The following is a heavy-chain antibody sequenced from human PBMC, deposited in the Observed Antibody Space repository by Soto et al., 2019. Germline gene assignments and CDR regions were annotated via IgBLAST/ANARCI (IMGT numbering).Heavy chain of an antibody. CDR2: IYYSGST. J-gene: IGHJ4*02. CDR1: GGSISSYY. CDR3: AIHLKYDFWSGYPPVFDY. Sequence: SETLSLTCTVSGGSISSYYWSWIRQPLGKGLEWIGYIYYSGSTNYNPSLKSRVTISVDTSKNQFSLKLSSVTAADTAVYYFAIHLKYDFWSGYPPVFDYWGQGTLFTVAS. D-gene: IGHD3-3*01. V-gene: IGHV4-59*08.